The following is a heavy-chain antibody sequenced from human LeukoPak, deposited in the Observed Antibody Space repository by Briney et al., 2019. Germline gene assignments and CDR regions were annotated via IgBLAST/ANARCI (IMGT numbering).Heavy chain of an antibody. CDR3: ARDIRGHNFDY. J-gene: IGHJ4*02. Sequence: ASVKVSCKASGYTFTNYDINWVRQATGQGLEWMGWMNPNNDNTGYAQKFQGRVTMARNTSISTAYMELSSLRSEDTAVYYCARDIRGHNFDYWGQGTLVTVSS. CDR2: MNPNNDNT. CDR1: GYTFTNYD. V-gene: IGHV1-8*01. D-gene: IGHD1-14*01.